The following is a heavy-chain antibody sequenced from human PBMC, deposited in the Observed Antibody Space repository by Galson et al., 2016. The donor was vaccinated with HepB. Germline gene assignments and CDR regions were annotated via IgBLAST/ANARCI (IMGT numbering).Heavy chain of an antibody. V-gene: IGHV3-7*03. Sequence: SLRLSCAASGFTFSSYAMTWVRQAPGKGLEWVANIKQAGSGKYYVDSVKGRFTISRDNAKNSVYLQMNSLRGDDTAVYYCMSYSDAWYSGFWGQGTLVTVSS. J-gene: IGHJ4*02. CDR2: IKQAGSGK. CDR1: GFTFSSYA. D-gene: IGHD6-13*01. CDR3: MSYSDAWYSGF.